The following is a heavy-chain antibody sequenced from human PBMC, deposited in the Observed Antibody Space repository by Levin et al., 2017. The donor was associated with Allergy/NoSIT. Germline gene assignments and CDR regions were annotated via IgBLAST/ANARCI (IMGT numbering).Heavy chain of an antibody. V-gene: IGHV1-18*01. CDR2: ISAYNGNT. D-gene: IGHD6-6*01. Sequence: ASVKVSCKASGYTFTSYGISWVRQAPGQGLEWMGWISAYNGNTNYAQKLQGRVTMTTDTSTSTAYMELRSLRSDDTAVYYCARSIAARPTNYYYYGMDGWGQGTTVTVSS. CDR3: ARSIAARPTNYYYYGMDG. J-gene: IGHJ6*02. CDR1: GYTFTSYG.